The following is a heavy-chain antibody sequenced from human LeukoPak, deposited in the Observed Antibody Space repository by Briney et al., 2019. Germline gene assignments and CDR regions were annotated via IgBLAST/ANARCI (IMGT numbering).Heavy chain of an antibody. V-gene: IGHV4-59*01. Sequence: KASETLSLTCTVSGGSISSYYWSWIRQPPGKGLEWIGYIYYSGTTNYNPSLKSRVTISVDTSKNQFSLKLSSVTAAYTAVYYCARGVYIAAAQYGYWGQGTLVTVSS. J-gene: IGHJ4*02. D-gene: IGHD6-13*01. CDR1: GGSISSYY. CDR3: ARGVYIAAAQYGY. CDR2: IYYSGTT.